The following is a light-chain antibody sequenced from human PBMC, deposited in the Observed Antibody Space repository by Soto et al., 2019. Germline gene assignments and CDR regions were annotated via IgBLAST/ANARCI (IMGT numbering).Light chain of an antibody. V-gene: IGKV3-15*01. CDR3: KQYNSWLGT. J-gene: IGKJ3*01. CDR2: GAS. CDR1: QSVSSN. Sequence: EIVMTQSPATLSVSPGERATLSCRASQSVSSNLAWYQQKPGQAPRLLIYGASTRATGIPARFSGSGSGTEFTLTISRRQSEDFAVYYCKQYNSWLGTFGPGTKVDI.